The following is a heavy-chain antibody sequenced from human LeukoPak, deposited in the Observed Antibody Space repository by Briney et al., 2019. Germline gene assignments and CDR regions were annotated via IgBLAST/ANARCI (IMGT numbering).Heavy chain of an antibody. CDR3: AREGAATGTGDFDY. V-gene: IGHV3-33*01. CDR2: IWYDGSNK. J-gene: IGHJ4*02. D-gene: IGHD6-13*01. Sequence: GGSLRLSCAASGFIFSNYGMHWVRQAPGKGLEGVAVIWYDGSNKYYADSVKGRFTISRDNSKNTLYLQMNSLRAEDTAVYYCAREGAATGTGDFDYWGQGTLVTVSS. CDR1: GFIFSNYG.